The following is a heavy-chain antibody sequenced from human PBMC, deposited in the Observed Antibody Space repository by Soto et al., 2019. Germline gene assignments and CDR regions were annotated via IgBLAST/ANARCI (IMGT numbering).Heavy chain of an antibody. V-gene: IGHV1-18*01. CDR3: AKLPWADYGGIFDP. D-gene: IGHD4-17*01. J-gene: IGHJ5*02. Sequence: ASVKVSCKASGGTFSSYAISWVRQAPGQGLGWMGWISAYNGNTNYAQKLQGRVTMTTDTSTSTAYMELRSLRSDDTAVYYCAKLPWADYGGIFDPWGQGTLVTVSS. CDR2: ISAYNGNT. CDR1: GGTFSSYA.